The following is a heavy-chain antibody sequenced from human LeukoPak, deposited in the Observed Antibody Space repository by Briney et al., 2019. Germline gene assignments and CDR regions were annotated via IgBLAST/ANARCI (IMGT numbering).Heavy chain of an antibody. CDR2: IYYSGST. V-gene: IGHV4-30-4*01. D-gene: IGHD3-3*01. CDR1: GGSISSGDYY. J-gene: IGHJ5*02. Sequence: PSQTLSLTCTVSGGSISSGDYYWSWIRQPPGKGLEWIGYIYYSGSTYYNPSLKSRVTISVDTSKNQFSLKLSSVTAADTAAYYCARGKGESVYDFWSGYNWFDPWGQGTLVTVSS. CDR3: ARGKGESVYDFWSGYNWFDP.